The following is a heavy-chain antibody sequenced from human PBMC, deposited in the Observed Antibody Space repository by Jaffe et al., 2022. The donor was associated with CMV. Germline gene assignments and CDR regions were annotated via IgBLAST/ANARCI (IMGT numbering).Heavy chain of an antibody. CDR2: ISSSSSYI. Sequence: EVQLVESGGGLVKPGGSLRLSCAASGFTFSSYSMNWVRQAPGKGLEWVSSISSSSSYIYYADSVKGRFTISRDNAKNSLYLQMNSLRAEDTAVYYCARELWFGVHNHKRRGRGYWGQGTLVTVSS. CDR1: GFTFSSYS. V-gene: IGHV3-21*01. D-gene: IGHD3-10*01. CDR3: ARELWFGVHNHKRRGRGY. J-gene: IGHJ4*02.